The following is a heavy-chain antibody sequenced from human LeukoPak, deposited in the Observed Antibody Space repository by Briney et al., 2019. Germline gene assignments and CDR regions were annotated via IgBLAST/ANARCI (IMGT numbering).Heavy chain of an antibody. D-gene: IGHD3-10*01. Sequence: GGSLRLSCAVSGFIFSSYAMHWLRQATGKGLEWVAVISYDGSNKYYADSVKGRFTISRDNSKNTLYLQMNSLRAEDTAVYYCARDLSPVVRASPMGYWGQGTLVTVSS. CDR3: ARDLSPVVRASPMGY. CDR2: ISYDGSNK. CDR1: GFIFSSYA. J-gene: IGHJ4*02. V-gene: IGHV3-30-3*01.